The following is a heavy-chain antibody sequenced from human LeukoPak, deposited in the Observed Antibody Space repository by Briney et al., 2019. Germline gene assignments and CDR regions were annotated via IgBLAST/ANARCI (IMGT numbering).Heavy chain of an antibody. Sequence: GESLKISCRGSGYSFTSYWIGWVRQMLGKGLEWMGIIYPGDSDTRYSPSFQGQVTNSADKSISTAYLQWSSLKASDTAMYYCARPSSSWIIDYWGQGTLVTVSS. V-gene: IGHV5-51*01. CDR3: ARPSSSWIIDY. J-gene: IGHJ4*02. CDR1: GYSFTSYW. CDR2: IYPGDSDT. D-gene: IGHD6-13*01.